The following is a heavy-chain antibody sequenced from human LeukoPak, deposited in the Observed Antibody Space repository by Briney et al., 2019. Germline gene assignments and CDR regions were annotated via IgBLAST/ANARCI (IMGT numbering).Heavy chain of an antibody. V-gene: IGHV3-23*01. Sequence: GGSLRLSCAASGFTFSSYSMSWVRQAPGKGLDWVSAISGSGASTYYADSVKGRFTISRDNSKNTLYLQMNSLRSEDTAVYYCAKRSSTIDAFDIWGQGTLATVSS. D-gene: IGHD2-2*01. CDR2: ISGSGAST. CDR3: AKRSSTIDAFDI. J-gene: IGHJ3*02. CDR1: GFTFSSYS.